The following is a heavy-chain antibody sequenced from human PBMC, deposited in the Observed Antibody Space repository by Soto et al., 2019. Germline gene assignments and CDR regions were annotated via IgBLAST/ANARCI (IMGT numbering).Heavy chain of an antibody. D-gene: IGHD1-1*01. J-gene: IGHJ4*02. CDR3: ARGGGRPYHNNEFDF. V-gene: IGHV4-59*01. Sequence: KTSETLSLTYTVSGASITQYYWNWIRQSPGKGLEWIVSVSSTGSTVYNPSLTSRVTVSLDTSKNQFSLTLNSVTAADTTVYHCARGGGRPYHNNEFDFWGQGTLVT. CDR1: GASITQYY. CDR2: VSSTGST.